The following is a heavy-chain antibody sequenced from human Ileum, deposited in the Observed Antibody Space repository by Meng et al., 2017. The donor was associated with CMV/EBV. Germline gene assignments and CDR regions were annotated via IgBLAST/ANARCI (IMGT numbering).Heavy chain of an antibody. V-gene: IGHV3-30*04. CDR3: GKDRYFEPAHFDY. D-gene: IGHD3-9*01. CDR2: ISYDGSNK. J-gene: IGHJ4*02. CDR1: GFTFSSYA. Sequence: GGSLRLSCAASGFTFSSYAMHWVRQAPGKGLEWVAVISYDGSNKYYADSVKGRFTISRDNSKNTLYLQMNSLRAEDTAVYYCGKDRYFEPAHFDYWGQGTLVTVSS.